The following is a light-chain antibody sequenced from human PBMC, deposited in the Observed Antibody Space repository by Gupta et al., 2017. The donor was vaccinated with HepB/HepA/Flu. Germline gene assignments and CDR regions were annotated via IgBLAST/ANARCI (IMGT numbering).Light chain of an antibody. Sequence: EVALTQSPGTLSLSPGERATPSCRASQSLFNTFLAWYQQKPGQAPRLLIYDASSRATGIPDRFSGSGSGTDFTLTISRLEPEDFAVYYCQQYDSSEFTFGPGTKVDFK. CDR2: DAS. J-gene: IGKJ3*01. V-gene: IGKV3-20*01. CDR3: QQYDSSEFT. CDR1: QSLFNTF.